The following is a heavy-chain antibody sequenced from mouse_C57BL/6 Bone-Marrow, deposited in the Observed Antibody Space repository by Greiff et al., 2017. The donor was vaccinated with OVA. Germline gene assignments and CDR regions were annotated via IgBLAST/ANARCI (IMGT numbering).Heavy chain of an antibody. V-gene: IGHV1-61*01. D-gene: IGHD1-1*01. CDR1: GYTFTSYW. Sequence: QVQLQQPGAELVRPGSSVKLSCKASGYTFTSYWMDWVKQRPGQGLEWIGHIYPSDSDTHYNQKFKDKATLTVDKSSSTAYMQLSSLTSEDSAVYYCARDPITTVVADWYFDVWGTGTTVTVSS. J-gene: IGHJ1*03. CDR3: ARDPITTVVADWYFDV. CDR2: IYPSDSDT.